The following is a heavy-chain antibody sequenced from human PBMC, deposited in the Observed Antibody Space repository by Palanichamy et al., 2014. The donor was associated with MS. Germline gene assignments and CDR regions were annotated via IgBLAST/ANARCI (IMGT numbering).Heavy chain of an antibody. CDR2: IKQDGSEK. CDR1: GFTLVAL. Sequence: QXVESGGGLVQPGGSLRLSCAASGFTLVALDELGPPGSRKGLEWVANIKQDGSEKYYVDSVKGRFTISRDNAKNSLYLQMNSLRAEDTAVYYCAREPVAGTYYYGMDVWGQGTTVTVSS. D-gene: IGHD6-19*01. V-gene: IGHV3-7*03. J-gene: IGHJ6*02. CDR3: AREPVAGTYYYGMDV.